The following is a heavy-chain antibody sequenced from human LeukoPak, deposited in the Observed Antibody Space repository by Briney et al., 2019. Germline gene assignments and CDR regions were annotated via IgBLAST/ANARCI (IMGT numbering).Heavy chain of an antibody. V-gene: IGHV3-53*01. CDR1: GFTVSSDY. J-gene: IGHJ4*02. CDR2: IYSGGST. Sequence: GGSLRLSCAASGFTVSSDYMSWVRQAPGKGLEWVSVIYSGGSTYYADSVKGRFTISRDNSKNTLYLQMNSLRAEDTAVYYCARVVDHDYGDYYLDYWGQGTLVTVSS. D-gene: IGHD4-17*01. CDR3: ARVVDHDYGDYYLDY.